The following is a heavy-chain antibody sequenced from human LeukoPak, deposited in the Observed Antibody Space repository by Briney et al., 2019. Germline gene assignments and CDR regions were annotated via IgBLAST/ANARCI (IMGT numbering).Heavy chain of an antibody. Sequence: GGSPRLSCAASGFTFSSYAMSWVRQAPGKGLEWVSAISGSGGSTYYADSVKGRFTISRDNSKNTLYLQMNSLRAEDTAVYYCAKDPNRRNWFDPWGQGTLVTVSS. V-gene: IGHV3-23*01. CDR2: ISGSGGST. D-gene: IGHD1-14*01. CDR1: GFTFSSYA. J-gene: IGHJ5*02. CDR3: AKDPNRRNWFDP.